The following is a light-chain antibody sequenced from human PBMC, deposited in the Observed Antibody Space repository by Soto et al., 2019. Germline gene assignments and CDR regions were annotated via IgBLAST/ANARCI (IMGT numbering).Light chain of an antibody. CDR1: QDISKY. V-gene: IGKV1-33*01. J-gene: IGKJ4*01. Sequence: DIQMTQSPSSLSASVGDRVTITCQASQDISKYLSWYQQKPGKAPKLLIYDASKLQTGVPTRFSGNRAGTDFSFTIXXXXXXXIATYYCLQXDNXXFTFGG. CDR2: DAS. CDR3: LQXDNXXFT.